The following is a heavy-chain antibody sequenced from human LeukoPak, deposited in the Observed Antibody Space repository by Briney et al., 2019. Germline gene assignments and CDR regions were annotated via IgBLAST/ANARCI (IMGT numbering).Heavy chain of an antibody. CDR3: ARDIVVVPAGSYGMDV. CDR1: GFTFSSYA. D-gene: IGHD2-2*01. CDR2: IYYSGGT. V-gene: IGHV4-39*07. Sequence: GSLRLSCAASGFTFSSYAMYWVHQPPGKGLEWIGSIYYSGGTYYNPSLKSRVTISVDTSKNQFSLKLSSVTAADTAVYYCARDIVVVPAGSYGMDVWGQGTTVTVSS. J-gene: IGHJ6*02.